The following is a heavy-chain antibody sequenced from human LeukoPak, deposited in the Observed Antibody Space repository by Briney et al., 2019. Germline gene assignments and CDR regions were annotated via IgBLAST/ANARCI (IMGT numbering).Heavy chain of an antibody. CDR1: GDSVSRHSIA. CDR2: TYYKSAWYN. Sequence: SQTLSLTCAISGDSVSRHSIAWNWIRHSPSRGLDWLGRTYYKSAWYNDYAVSVKGRIIINPDTSKNQFSLQLNSVTPEDTAVYYCARGTGWPQFDYWGQGTLVTVSS. V-gene: IGHV6-1*01. CDR3: ARGTGWPQFDY. J-gene: IGHJ4*02. D-gene: IGHD6-19*01.